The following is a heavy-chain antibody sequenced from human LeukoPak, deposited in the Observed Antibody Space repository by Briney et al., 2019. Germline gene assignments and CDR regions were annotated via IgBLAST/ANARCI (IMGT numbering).Heavy chain of an antibody. CDR2: ISAYNGNT. J-gene: IGHJ4*02. D-gene: IGHD4-17*01. CDR1: GYTFTSYG. CDR3: ATSTTVTTLLGY. Sequence: ASVKVSCKASGYTFTSYGISWVRQAPGQGLEWMGWISAYNGNTNYAQKLQGRVTMTTDTSTSTAYMELRSLRSDDTAVYYCATSTTVTTLLGYWGQGTLVTVSS. V-gene: IGHV1-18*01.